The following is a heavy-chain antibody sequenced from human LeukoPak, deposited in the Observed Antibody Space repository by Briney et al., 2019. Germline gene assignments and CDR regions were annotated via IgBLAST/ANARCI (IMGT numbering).Heavy chain of an antibody. CDR1: GGSFSGYY. CDR3: ARAPLRQQPFDY. Sequence: SETLSVTCAVYGGSFSGYYWSWIRQPQGKGLEWIGEINHSGSTNYNPSLKSRVTISVDTSKNQFSLKLSSVTAADTAVYYCARAPLRQQPFDYWGQGTLVTVSS. V-gene: IGHV4-34*01. J-gene: IGHJ4*02. CDR2: INHSGST. D-gene: IGHD6-13*01.